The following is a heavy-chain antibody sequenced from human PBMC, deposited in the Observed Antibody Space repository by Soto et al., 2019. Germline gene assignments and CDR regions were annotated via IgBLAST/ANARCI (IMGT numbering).Heavy chain of an antibody. CDR2: ISSGSRTI. D-gene: IGHD3-10*01. V-gene: IGHV3-48*01. Sequence: EVQLVESGGSLVQPGGSLRLSCAASGFTFSTHTMNWVRQAPGKGLEWLSYISSGSRTIYYADSVMGRFTISRDNAQNSLYLQMHSLRGEATVVYYTATGSGNGSGYWGQGTLVTVSS. J-gene: IGHJ4*02. CDR3: ATGSGNGSGY. CDR1: GFTFSTHT.